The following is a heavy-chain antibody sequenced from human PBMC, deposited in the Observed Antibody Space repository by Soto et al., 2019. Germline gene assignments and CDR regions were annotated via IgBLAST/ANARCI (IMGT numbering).Heavy chain of an antibody. V-gene: IGHV4-59*01. CDR1: GGSFSTYY. D-gene: IGHD3-22*01. J-gene: IGHJ4*02. CDR2: IYYSGTT. Sequence: SETLSLTCTVSGGSFSTYYWNWIRQPPGKGLEWIGYIYYSGTTYYNPSLKSRVTMSVDTSKNQFSLKLSSVTAADTAVYYCARGSYYYDSSGYYQYWGQGTLVTVSS. CDR3: ARGSYYYDSSGYYQY.